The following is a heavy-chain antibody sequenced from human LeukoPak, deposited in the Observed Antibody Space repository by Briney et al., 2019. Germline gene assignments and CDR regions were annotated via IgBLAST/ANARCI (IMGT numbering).Heavy chain of an antibody. CDR2: INEGGSER. J-gene: IGHJ4*02. Sequence: PGGSLRLXCVASGFTFSSYWMNWVRQAPGKGLEWVASINEGGSERHYVDSVKGRFTLSRDDAKNSGYLQMNSLRVEDTAVYYCAGLTWTGVAYWGPGTLVTVSS. D-gene: IGHD3/OR15-3a*01. CDR1: GFTFSSYW. CDR3: AGLTWTGVAY. V-gene: IGHV3-7*01.